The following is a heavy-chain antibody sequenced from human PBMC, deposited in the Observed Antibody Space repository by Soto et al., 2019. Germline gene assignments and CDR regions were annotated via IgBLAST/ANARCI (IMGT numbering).Heavy chain of an antibody. CDR3: GKVLVGATGHTDSDS. CDR1: GGSIYRSGYY. J-gene: IGHJ4*02. Sequence: SETLSLTCTVSGGSIYRSGYYWGWIRQPPGRGLEWIGNIDYNGVTYSNPSFKSRVTISRDTSKNQFSLKLTSVTAADTALYYCGKVLVGATGHTDSDSWGPGTLVTVSS. V-gene: IGHV4-39*01. CDR2: IDYNGVT. D-gene: IGHD2-15*01.